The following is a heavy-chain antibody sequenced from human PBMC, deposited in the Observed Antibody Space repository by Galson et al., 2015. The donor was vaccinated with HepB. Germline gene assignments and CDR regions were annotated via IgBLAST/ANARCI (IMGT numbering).Heavy chain of an antibody. J-gene: IGHJ4*02. CDR2: ISGYNGDT. Sequence: SVKVSCKASGYTFTSYGVTWVRQAPGQGLERVGWISGYNGDTNYAQKLQGRITMTINTSTGTAYMELRSLRSDDTAVYYCARDPMKGLDYWGQGTLVTVSS. V-gene: IGHV1-18*04. CDR1: GYTFTSYG. CDR3: ARDPMKGLDY.